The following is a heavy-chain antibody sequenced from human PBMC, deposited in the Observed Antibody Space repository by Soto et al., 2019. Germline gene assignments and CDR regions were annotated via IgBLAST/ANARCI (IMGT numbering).Heavy chain of an antibody. V-gene: IGHV4-59*01. J-gene: IGHJ5*02. CDR3: ARDRWTARANWFDP. CDR2: ISDRGTT. CDR1: GGSIDDYY. D-gene: IGHD3-16*02. Sequence: SETLSLTCTVFGGSIDDYYWSWIRQSPGKGLEWIGHISDRGTTDYNPSLKSRVTISVDRSKKQFSLKVTSVTAADTAVYYCARDRWTARANWFDPWGQGTPVTVSS.